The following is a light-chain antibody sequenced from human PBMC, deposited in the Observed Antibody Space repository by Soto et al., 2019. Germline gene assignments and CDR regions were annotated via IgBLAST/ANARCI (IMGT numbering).Light chain of an antibody. CDR1: QTVSSNY. CDR3: QQFGGSPMYI. CDR2: GSS. V-gene: IGKV3-20*01. Sequence: EFVLTRSPGTLSLSPGERATLSCRASQTVSSNYLAWYQHKPGQAPRLLIYGSSNRAAGIPDRFSGSESGTDFTLTISRLEPEDFAVYYCQQFGGSPMYIFGQWTKVEIK. J-gene: IGKJ2*01.